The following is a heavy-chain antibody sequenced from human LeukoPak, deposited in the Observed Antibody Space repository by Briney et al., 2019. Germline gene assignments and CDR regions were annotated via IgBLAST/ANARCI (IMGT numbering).Heavy chain of an antibody. D-gene: IGHD3-22*01. CDR3: SYYYGSSGHPNFDY. J-gene: IGHJ4*02. V-gene: IGHV3-15*01. CDR2: IKSKTDGGTT. CDR1: GFTFSKGW. Sequence: AGGSLRLSCAASGFTFSKGWMRWVRQAPGKGLEWVGRIKSKTDGGTTDYGAPVKGRFTISRDDSKNMLYLQMNSLKTEGTAVYYCSYYYGSSGHPNFDYWGQGTLVTVSS.